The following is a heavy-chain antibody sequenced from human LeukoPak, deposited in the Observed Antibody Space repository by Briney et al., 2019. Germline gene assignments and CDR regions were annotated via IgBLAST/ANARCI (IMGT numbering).Heavy chain of an antibody. CDR1: GGSISSYY. CDR3: AREEVGGLDY. D-gene: IGHD3-16*01. V-gene: IGHV4-59*01. CDR2: IYYSGST. Sequence: PSETLSLTCTVSGGSISSYYWSWIRQPPGEGLEWIGYIYYSGSTNYNPSLKSRVTISVDTSENQFSLKLSSVTAADTAVYYCAREEVGGLDYWGQGTLVTVSS. J-gene: IGHJ4*02.